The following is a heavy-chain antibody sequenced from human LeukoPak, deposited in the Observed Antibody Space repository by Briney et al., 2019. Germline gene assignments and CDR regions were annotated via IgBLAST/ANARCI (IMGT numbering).Heavy chain of an antibody. J-gene: IGHJ4*02. Sequence: GGSLRLSCAASGFTFSSYEMNWVRQAPGKGLEWVSYISSSGSTIYYADSVKGRFTISRDNSKSTLFLQMNSLREEDTAVYYCAKLPMGATTVHWGQGTLVTVSS. V-gene: IGHV3-48*03. CDR2: ISSSGSTI. CDR1: GFTFSSYE. CDR3: AKLPMGATTVH. D-gene: IGHD1-26*01.